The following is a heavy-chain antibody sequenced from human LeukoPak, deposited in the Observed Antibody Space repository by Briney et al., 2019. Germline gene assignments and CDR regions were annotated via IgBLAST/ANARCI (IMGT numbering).Heavy chain of an antibody. CDR1: GYKFTNYG. CDR3: ARDNSVGDNAWWFDP. CDR2: ISPYNGNT. V-gene: IGHV1-18*01. D-gene: IGHD1-26*01. J-gene: IGHJ5*02. Sequence: GASVKVTCKASGYKFTNYGISWVRQAPGQGLEWMGWISPYNGNTIYARKLQGRVTMTTDTSTSTAYMELRSLRSDDTAVYYCARDNSVGDNAWWFDPWGQGTLVTVSS.